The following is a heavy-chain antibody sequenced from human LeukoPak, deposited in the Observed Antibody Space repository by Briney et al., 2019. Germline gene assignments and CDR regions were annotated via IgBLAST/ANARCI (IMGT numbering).Heavy chain of an antibody. CDR3: AKGGKWDVTPFDY. CDR2: ISGGGGST. J-gene: IGHJ4*02. V-gene: IGHV3-23*01. Sequence: KGLEWVSTISGGGGSTYYADSVKGRFTISRDNSKNTLYLQVNSLRAEDTAVYYCAKGGKWDVTPFDYWGQGTLVTVSS. D-gene: IGHD1-26*01.